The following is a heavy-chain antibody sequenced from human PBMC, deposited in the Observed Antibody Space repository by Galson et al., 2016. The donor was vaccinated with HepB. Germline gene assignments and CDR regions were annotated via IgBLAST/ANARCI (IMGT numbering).Heavy chain of an antibody. CDR1: GFSLSTSGVG. D-gene: IGHD6-13*01. Sequence: PALVKPTQTLTLTCTFSGFSLSTSGVGVGWIRQPPGKALEWLALLYWDDDKRYSPSLKSRLTIPKDTSKNQVVLTMTNMDPVDTATYYCAHGQYGYSSSWYFSRNPPVYFDYWGQGTLVTVSS. V-gene: IGHV2-5*02. CDR2: LYWDDDK. CDR3: AHGQYGYSSSWYFSRNPPVYFDY. J-gene: IGHJ4*02.